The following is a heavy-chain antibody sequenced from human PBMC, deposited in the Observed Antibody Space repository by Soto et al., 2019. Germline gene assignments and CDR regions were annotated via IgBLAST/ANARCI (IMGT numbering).Heavy chain of an antibody. D-gene: IGHD6-13*01. J-gene: IGHJ5*02. Sequence: QVQLVQSGAEVKKPGASVKVSCKASGYTFSTYDINWVRQASGQGLEWVGWMNPKSGQTGYTQKFQGRVTMTANTSMSTAYMELSSLRSEDTAVYYCARDIAPAQDWFGPWGQGTLVTVSS. CDR2: MNPKSGQT. CDR3: ARDIAPAQDWFGP. CDR1: GYTFSTYD. V-gene: IGHV1-8*01.